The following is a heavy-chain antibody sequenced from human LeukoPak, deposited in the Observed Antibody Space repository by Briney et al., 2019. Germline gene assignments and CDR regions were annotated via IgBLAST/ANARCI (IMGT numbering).Heavy chain of an antibody. V-gene: IGHV1-18*01. CDR2: ISAYNGNT. CDR1: GYTFTSYG. Sequence: RASVKVSCKASGYTFTSYGISWVRQAPGQGLEWMGWISAYNGNTNYAQKLQGRVTMTTDTSTSTAYMELRSLRSDDTAVYYCARGFPPRRSYDGSGYYSYNFDYWGQGTLVTVSS. CDR3: ARGFPPRRSYDGSGYYSYNFDY. D-gene: IGHD3-22*01. J-gene: IGHJ4*02.